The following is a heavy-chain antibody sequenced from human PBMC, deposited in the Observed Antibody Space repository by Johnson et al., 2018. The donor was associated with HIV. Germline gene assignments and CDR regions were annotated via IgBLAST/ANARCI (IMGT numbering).Heavy chain of an antibody. D-gene: IGHD3-10*01. V-gene: IGHV3-20*04. CDR3: AKDMVPWFGEIPLGFDCFDV. CDR1: GFTFDNYG. CDR2: INWNSDSI. Sequence: VQLVESGGGVVRPGGSLRLSCAASGFTFDNYGMSWVRQTPGKGLEWVSGINWNSDSIGYADSVKGRFTISRDNANNSLYLQMSSLRDEDTALYFCAKDMVPWFGEIPLGFDCFDVWGQGTMVTVSS. J-gene: IGHJ3*01.